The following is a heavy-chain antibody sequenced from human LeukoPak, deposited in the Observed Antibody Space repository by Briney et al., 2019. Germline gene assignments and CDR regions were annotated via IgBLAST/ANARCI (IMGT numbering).Heavy chain of an antibody. J-gene: IGHJ5*02. CDR3: ARSYDYVWGSYRPNWFDP. V-gene: IGHV4-59*01. Sequence: PSETLSLTFTVSGGSISSYYWSWIRQAPGKGLEWIGYIYYSGSTNYNPSLKSRVTISVDTSKNQFSLKMSSVTAADTAVYYCARSYDYVWGSYRPNWFDPWGQGTLVTVSS. CDR2: IYYSGST. CDR1: GGSISSYY. D-gene: IGHD3-16*02.